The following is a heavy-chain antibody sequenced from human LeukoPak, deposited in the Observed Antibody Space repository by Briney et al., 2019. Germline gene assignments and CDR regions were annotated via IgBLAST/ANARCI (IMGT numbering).Heavy chain of an antibody. J-gene: IGHJ4*02. Sequence: PGGSLRLSCAASGFTFSSYGMHWVRQAPGKGLEWVAVISYDGSNKYYADSVKGRFTISRDNSKNTLYLQMNSLRAEDTAVYYCAKDGDYGDYFVYWGQGTLVTVSS. CDR2: ISYDGSNK. CDR1: GFTFSSYG. D-gene: IGHD4-17*01. CDR3: AKDGDYGDYFVY. V-gene: IGHV3-30*18.